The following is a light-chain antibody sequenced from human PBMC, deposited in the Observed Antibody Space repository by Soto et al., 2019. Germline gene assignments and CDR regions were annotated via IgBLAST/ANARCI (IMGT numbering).Light chain of an antibody. Sequence: QLVLTQPPSVSGAPGQRVTISCTGSSSNIGAGYDVHWYQQLPGTAPKLLIYGNSNRPSGVPDRFSGSKSGTSASLAITGLQAEDEADYYCQSYDSSLSGQGVFGTGTKLTVL. V-gene: IGLV1-40*01. J-gene: IGLJ1*01. CDR2: GNS. CDR1: SSNIGAGYD. CDR3: QSYDSSLSGQGV.